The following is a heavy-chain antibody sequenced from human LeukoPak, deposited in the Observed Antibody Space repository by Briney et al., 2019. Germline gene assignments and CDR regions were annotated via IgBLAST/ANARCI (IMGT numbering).Heavy chain of an antibody. CDR1: GGTFSSYA. CDR2: IIPIFGTA. Sequence: SVKVSCKASGGTFSSYAISWVRQAPGQGLEWMGGIIPIFGTANYAQKFQGRVTITADESTSTAYMELSSLRSEDTAVYYCARDQGDPLGSGWRDYYYYGMDVWGKGTMVTVSS. CDR3: ARDQGDPLGSGWRDYYYYGMDV. V-gene: IGHV1-69*01. D-gene: IGHD6-19*01. J-gene: IGHJ6*04.